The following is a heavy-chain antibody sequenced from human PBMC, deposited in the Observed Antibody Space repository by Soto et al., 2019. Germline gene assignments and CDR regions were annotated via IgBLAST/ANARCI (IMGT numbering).Heavy chain of an antibody. CDR2: INAGNGNT. V-gene: IGHV1-3*05. D-gene: IGHD2-21*02. CDR1: GYTFTSYA. Sequence: QVQLVQSGAEEKKPGASVKVSCKASGYTFTSYAMHWVRQAPGQRLEWMGWINAGNGNTKYSQKFQGRVTITGDTAASIAYMEPRSLRSEGTAVYYCARSIVVVTALDYWCQGTLVTVSS. CDR3: ARSIVVVTALDY. J-gene: IGHJ4*02.